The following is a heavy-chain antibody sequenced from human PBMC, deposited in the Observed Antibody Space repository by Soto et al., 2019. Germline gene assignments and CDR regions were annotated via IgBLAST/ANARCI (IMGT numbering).Heavy chain of an antibody. CDR1: GFTFNNYA. CDR2: ISQSGDRT. CDR3: AKDLRQGTGAFDI. Sequence: EVQLLESGGGLVQPGESLRLSCAASGFTFNNYAMNWVRQAPGKGLEWVSIISQSGDRTYYADSVKGHFTISRDNSKNTLYLQVNSLQDDDTAVYYCAKDLRQGTGAFDIWGQGTVVVVSS. J-gene: IGHJ3*02. D-gene: IGHD3-10*01. V-gene: IGHV3-23*01.